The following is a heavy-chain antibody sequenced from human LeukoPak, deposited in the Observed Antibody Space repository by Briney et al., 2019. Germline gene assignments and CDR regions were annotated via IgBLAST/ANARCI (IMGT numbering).Heavy chain of an antibody. CDR1: GFTFSSYS. D-gene: IGHD3-16*01. Sequence: GGSLRLSSAASGFTFSSYSMNWVRQAPGKGLEWVSSISSSSSYIYYADSVKGRFTISRDNAKNSLYLQMNSLRAEDTAVYYCARWGAIESFDYWGQGTLVTVSS. V-gene: IGHV3-21*01. CDR2: ISSSSSYI. CDR3: ARWGAIESFDY. J-gene: IGHJ4*02.